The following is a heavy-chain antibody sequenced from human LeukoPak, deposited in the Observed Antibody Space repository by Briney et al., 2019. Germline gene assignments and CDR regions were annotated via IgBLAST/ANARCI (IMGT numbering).Heavy chain of an antibody. Sequence: ASVNVSRKTSGYSFSDYYIHWVRQAPGQRFEWMGWINPMAWMNPDNGDRKYAQKFQGRVTMTWDTSIMTAYMDLSSLRSDDTAIYYCARGQSVHIMATITYWPLAYWGQGWLVTVSS. CDR1: GYSFSDYY. J-gene: IGHJ1*01. CDR2: INPMAWMNPDNGDR. CDR3: ARGQSVHIMATITYWPLAY. V-gene: IGHV1-2*02. D-gene: IGHD5-12*01.